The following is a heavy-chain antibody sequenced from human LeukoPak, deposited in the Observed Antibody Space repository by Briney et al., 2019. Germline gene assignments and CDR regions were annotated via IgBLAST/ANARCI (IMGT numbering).Heavy chain of an antibody. CDR2: IIPIFGTA. Sequence: SVKVSCKASGGTFSSYAISWVRQAPGQGLEWMGGIIPIFGTANYAQKFQGRVTITTDESTSTAYMELSSLRSEDTAVYYCARVVAVAYKGYHFDYWGQGTLVTVSS. D-gene: IGHD6-19*01. CDR3: ARVVAVAYKGYHFDY. J-gene: IGHJ4*02. V-gene: IGHV1-69*05. CDR1: GGTFSSYA.